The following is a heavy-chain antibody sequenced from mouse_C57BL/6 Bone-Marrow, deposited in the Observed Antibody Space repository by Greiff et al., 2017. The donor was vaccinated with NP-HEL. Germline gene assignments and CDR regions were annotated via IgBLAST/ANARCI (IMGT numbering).Heavy chain of an antibody. CDR3: ARQGGLFGAY. V-gene: IGHV5-6*01. CDR2: ISSGGSYT. Sequence: EVKLVESGGDLVKPGGSLKLSCAASGFTFSSYGMSWVRQTPDKRLEWVATISSGGSYTYYPDSVKGRFTISRDNAKNTLYLQMSSLKSEDTAMYYCARQGGLFGAYWGQGTLVTVSA. D-gene: IGHD1-1*01. J-gene: IGHJ3*01. CDR1: GFTFSSYG.